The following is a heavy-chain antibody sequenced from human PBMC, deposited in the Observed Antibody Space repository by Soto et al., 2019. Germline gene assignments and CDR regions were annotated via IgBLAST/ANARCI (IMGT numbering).Heavy chain of an antibody. V-gene: IGHV4-4*07. CDR3: ARVAFSFFGMDV. Sequence: QVQLQESGPGLVKPSETLSLTCSVPGGAISSYYWSWVRQTAGKGLEWIGRVFSSGSTNYNASLKSRVTMSIDTSMNEVSLTLRSVTAADTAVYYCARVAFSFFGMDVWGPGTTVTVSS. J-gene: IGHJ6*02. CDR2: VFSSGST. D-gene: IGHD3-3*02. CDR1: GGAISSYY.